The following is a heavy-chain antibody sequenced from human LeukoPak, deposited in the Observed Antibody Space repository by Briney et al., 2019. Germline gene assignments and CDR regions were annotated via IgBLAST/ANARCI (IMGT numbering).Heavy chain of an antibody. J-gene: IGHJ4*02. Sequence: ASVKVSCKASGYTSTGYYMHWVRQAPGQGLEWMGWINPKSGGTNYAQKFQGRVTMTRDTSISTAYMELSRLRSDDTAVYCCARNRGYSSGWYVYWGQGTLVTVSS. CDR2: INPKSGGT. D-gene: IGHD6-19*01. CDR1: GYTSTGYY. CDR3: ARNRGYSSGWYVY. V-gene: IGHV1-2*02.